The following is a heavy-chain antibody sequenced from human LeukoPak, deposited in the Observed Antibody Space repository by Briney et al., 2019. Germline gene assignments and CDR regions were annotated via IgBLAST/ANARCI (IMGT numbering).Heavy chain of an antibody. CDR3: ARGGGSSSLRDFDY. D-gene: IGHD6-13*01. J-gene: IGHJ4*02. Sequence: GGSLRLSCVASGFTFNTYGMHWVRQAPGKGLEWVAVIWYDGSNKYYADSVKGRFTISRDNSKNTLYLQMNSLRAEDTAVYYCARGGGSSSLRDFDYWGQGTLVTVSS. CDR1: GFTFNTYG. CDR2: IWYDGSNK. V-gene: IGHV3-33*01.